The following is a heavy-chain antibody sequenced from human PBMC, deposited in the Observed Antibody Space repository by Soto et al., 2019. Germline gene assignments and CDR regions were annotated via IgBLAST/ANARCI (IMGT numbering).Heavy chain of an antibody. CDR2: IYYSGST. D-gene: IGHD1-7*01. Sequence: SENLSLTCTVSGGSISSYYWSWIRQPPGKELQYIGYIYYSGSTNYNPSLKSRVTISVDRSKNQFSLKLSSVTAADTAVYYCARTESGTFDPWGQGTLVTVSS. CDR1: GGSISSYY. V-gene: IGHV4-59*12. J-gene: IGHJ5*02. CDR3: ARTESGTFDP.